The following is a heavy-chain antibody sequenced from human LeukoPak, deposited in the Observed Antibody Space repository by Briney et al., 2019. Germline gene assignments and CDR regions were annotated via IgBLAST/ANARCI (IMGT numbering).Heavy chain of an antibody. CDR3: ARNVGFAGSVY. V-gene: IGHV4-30-4*08. D-gene: IGHD3-10*01. J-gene: IGHJ4*02. CDR2: IYYSGST. Sequence: PSQTLSLTCTVSGGSISSSGYYWSWIRQPPGKGLEWIGYIYYSGSTYYNPSLKSRVTISVDTSKNQFSLKLSSVTAADTAVYYCARNVGFAGSVYWGQGTLVTVSS. CDR1: GGSISSSGYY.